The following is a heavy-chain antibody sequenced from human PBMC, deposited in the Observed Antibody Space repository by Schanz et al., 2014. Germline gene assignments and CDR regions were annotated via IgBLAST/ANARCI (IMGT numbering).Heavy chain of an antibody. Sequence: QVQLQESGPGLVKPSQTLSLTCTVSGGSVSSGGDYWSWIRQHPGKGLEWIGRIYSRGSSTYNPSLKSRVTISVDTSKNQFSLNLSSATAADTAVYYCARDRGHGDLPGDIWGQGTMVTVSS. CDR3: ARDRGHGDLPGDI. CDR2: IYSRGSS. V-gene: IGHV4-31*03. J-gene: IGHJ3*02. CDR1: GGSVSSGGDY. D-gene: IGHD4-17*01.